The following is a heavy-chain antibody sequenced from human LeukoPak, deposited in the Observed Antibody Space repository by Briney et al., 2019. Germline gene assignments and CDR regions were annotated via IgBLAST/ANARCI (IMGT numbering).Heavy chain of an antibody. J-gene: IGHJ4*02. V-gene: IGHV3-53*01. Sequence: PGGSLRLSCAACGFTVRSNYMSWVRQAPGKGLEWVSVIYSGGTTNYADSVKGRFTISRDNSKNTLFLQMNSLRAEDTAVYYCARGGYSSSWYHFDYWGQGTLVTVSS. CDR3: ARGGYSSSWYHFDY. CDR1: GFTVRSNY. CDR2: IYSGGTT. D-gene: IGHD6-13*01.